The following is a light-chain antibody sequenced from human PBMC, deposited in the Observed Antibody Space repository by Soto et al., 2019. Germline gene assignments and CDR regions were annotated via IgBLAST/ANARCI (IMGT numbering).Light chain of an antibody. CDR1: QSVGRT. Sequence: EIVLTQSPATLSLSPGERATLSCGASQSVGRTLAWFQQKPGQAPRLLIYDASNRATGIPARFTGSGSGTDFTLTIRSLEPEDFAIYYCQQRDSWPLTFGGGTKVDIK. CDR3: QQRDSWPLT. CDR2: DAS. J-gene: IGKJ4*01. V-gene: IGKV3-11*01.